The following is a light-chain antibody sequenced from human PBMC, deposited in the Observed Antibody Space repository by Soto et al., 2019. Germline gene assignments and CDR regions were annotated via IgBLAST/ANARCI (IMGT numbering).Light chain of an antibody. CDR3: QHYNSYSEA. J-gene: IGKJ1*01. Sequence: DLQMTESPSTLSASVRDRVTITCLASQSISSWLAWYQQKPGKAPKILIYKASSLESGVPSRFSGSGYGTEVNLTISSLQTDDFATYYCQHYNSYSEAFGQGTKVDIK. V-gene: IGKV1-5*03. CDR1: QSISSW. CDR2: KAS.